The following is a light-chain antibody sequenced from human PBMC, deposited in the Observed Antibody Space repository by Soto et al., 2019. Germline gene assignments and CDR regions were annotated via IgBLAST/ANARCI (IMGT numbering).Light chain of an antibody. J-gene: IGKJ2*01. CDR2: DAS. CDR3: QQRHSLPYT. Sequence: EIVLTQSPATLSLSLGERATLSCRASQSVNSYLAWYQQKVGQAHRLLIYDASYRATGIPARFSGSGSGSDFTLTISSLGPEEFAAYYCQQRHSLPYTFGQGTKLEMK. CDR1: QSVNSY. V-gene: IGKV3-11*01.